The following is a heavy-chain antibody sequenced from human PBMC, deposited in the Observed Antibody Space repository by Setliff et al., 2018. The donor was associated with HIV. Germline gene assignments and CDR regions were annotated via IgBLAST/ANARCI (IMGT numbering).Heavy chain of an antibody. V-gene: IGHV4-38-2*02. D-gene: IGHD3-16*01. CDR3: ARHQKVSFMSDH. CDR2: MYDSETT. CDR1: GYSVSSGYY. Sequence: SETLSLTCIVSGYSVSSGYYWGWIRQPPGKGLQWIGAMYDSETTYYNPSLKSRVTMSVDASRNRFSLKLSSVTAADTAIYYCARHQKVSFMSDHWGQGMLVTVS. J-gene: IGHJ4*02.